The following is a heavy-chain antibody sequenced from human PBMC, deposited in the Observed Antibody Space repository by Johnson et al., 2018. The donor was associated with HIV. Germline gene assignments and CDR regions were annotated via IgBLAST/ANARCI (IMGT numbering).Heavy chain of an antibody. J-gene: IGHJ3*02. CDR3: ASVHGIAVVDAFDI. CDR2: IWYDGSNK. V-gene: IGHV3-30*19. CDR1: GITFSTYG. D-gene: IGHD6-19*01. Sequence: QVQLVESGGGVVQPGGSLRLSCAASGITFSTYGMHWVRQGPGKGLEWVAVIWYDGSNKYYADSVKGRFTISRDNSKNTLYLQMNSPRAEDTAVYYCASVHGIAVVDAFDIWGQGTMVTVSS.